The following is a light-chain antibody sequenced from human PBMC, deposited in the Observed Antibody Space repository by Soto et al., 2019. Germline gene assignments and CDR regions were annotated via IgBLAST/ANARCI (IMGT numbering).Light chain of an antibody. CDR2: GAS. CDR3: QQYGSSPWT. CDR1: QSVSSSC. V-gene: IGKV3-20*01. J-gene: IGKJ1*01. Sequence: EIVLTQSPGTLSLSPGERATLSCRASQSVSSSCLAWYQQKPGQAPRLLIYGASSRATGIPDRFSGSGSGTDFTLTISRLEPEDLAVYFCQQYGSSPWTFGQGTKVEIK.